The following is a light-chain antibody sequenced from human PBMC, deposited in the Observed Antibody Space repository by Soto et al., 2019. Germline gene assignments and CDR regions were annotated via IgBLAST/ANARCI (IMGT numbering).Light chain of an antibody. Sequence: DIVMTQSPDSLAVSLGERATINCRSSQSVLYSSNNKDYLASYQQKPGQPPRLLIYWASTRESGVPDRISGSGSGTDFTLTISRLEPEDFAVYYCQQYGSSLTWTFGQGTKVEIK. J-gene: IGKJ1*01. CDR2: WAS. V-gene: IGKV4-1*01. CDR1: QSVLYSSNNKDY. CDR3: QQYGSSLTWT.